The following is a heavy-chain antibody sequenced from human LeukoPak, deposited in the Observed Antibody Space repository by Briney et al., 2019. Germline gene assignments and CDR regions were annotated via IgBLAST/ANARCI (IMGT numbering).Heavy chain of an antibody. CDR2: IRYDGTNK. Sequence: GGSLRLSCAASGVTFGDYGMSWVRQAPGKGLYWVAFIRYDGTNKYYSDSVKGRFTISRDNSKNSLYLQMNSLRSEDTAVYYCARDGDYGFHYLPGDIWGQGTMVTVSS. J-gene: IGHJ3*02. V-gene: IGHV3-30*02. CDR3: ARDGDYGFHYLPGDI. D-gene: IGHD4-17*01. CDR1: GVTFGDYG.